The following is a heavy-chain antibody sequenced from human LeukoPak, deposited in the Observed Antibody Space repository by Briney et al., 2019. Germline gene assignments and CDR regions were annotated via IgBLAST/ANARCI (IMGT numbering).Heavy chain of an antibody. J-gene: IGHJ4*02. V-gene: IGHV1-2*02. CDR1: GYTFTGYY. CDR2: INPNSGGT. D-gene: IGHD5-24*01. CDR3: ARAVRSDGYRPPFDY. Sequence: GASVKVSCKASGYTFTGYYMHWVRQAPGQGLEWMGWINPNSGGTNYAQKFQGRVTMTTDTSISTAYMELSRLRSDDTAVYYCARAVRSDGYRPPFDYWGQGTLVTVSS.